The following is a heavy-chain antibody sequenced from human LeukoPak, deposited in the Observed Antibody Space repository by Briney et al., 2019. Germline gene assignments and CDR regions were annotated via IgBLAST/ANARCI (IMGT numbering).Heavy chain of an antibody. Sequence: GGSLRLSCAASGFTFSDYYMSWIRQAPGKGLEWVSYISSSGSTIYYADSVKGRFTISRDNAKNSLYLQMNSLRAEDTAVYYCARENDYDFWSGSNYYYGMDVWGQGTTVTVSS. V-gene: IGHV3-11*01. CDR3: ARENDYDFWSGSNYYYGMDV. CDR2: ISSSGSTI. CDR1: GFTFSDYY. J-gene: IGHJ6*02. D-gene: IGHD3-3*01.